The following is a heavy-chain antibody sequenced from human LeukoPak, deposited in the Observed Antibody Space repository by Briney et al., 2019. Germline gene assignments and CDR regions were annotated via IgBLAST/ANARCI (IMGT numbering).Heavy chain of an antibody. D-gene: IGHD5-24*01. Sequence: ASVKVSCKASGYTFTSYATNWVRQAPGQGLEWMGWINTNTGNPTYAQGFTGRFVFSLDTSVSTAYLQISSLKAEDTAVYYCASPYRDGYNYFDYWGQGTLVTVSS. J-gene: IGHJ4*02. CDR2: INTNTGNP. CDR1: GYTFTSYA. CDR3: ASPYRDGYNYFDY. V-gene: IGHV7-4-1*02.